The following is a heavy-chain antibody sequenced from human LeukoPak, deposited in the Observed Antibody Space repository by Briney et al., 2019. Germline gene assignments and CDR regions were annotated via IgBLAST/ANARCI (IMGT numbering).Heavy chain of an antibody. J-gene: IGHJ4*02. CDR1: GFTFSSYA. Sequence: GGSLRLPCSASGFTFSSYAMSWVRQAPGKGLEWVAGISGSGGSTHYADSVKGRFTISRDSSKNTLYLQMNSLRAEDTAVYYCARGDGSGKSDYWGQGTLVTVSS. D-gene: IGHD3-10*01. CDR3: ARGDGSGKSDY. CDR2: ISGSGGST. V-gene: IGHV3-23*01.